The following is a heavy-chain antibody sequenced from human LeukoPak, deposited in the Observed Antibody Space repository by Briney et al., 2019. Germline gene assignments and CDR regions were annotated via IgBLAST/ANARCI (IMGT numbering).Heavy chain of an antibody. CDR1: GYTFTVYY. V-gene: IGHV1-2*06. D-gene: IGHD2-15*01. Sequence: ASVKVSCTASGYTFTVYYIHWVRQAPGQGLEWMGRINPNSGGTNYAQKFQGRVTMARDTSISTAYMELSRLRSDDTAVYYCARARNYCSGGSCYYFDYWGQGTLVTVSS. J-gene: IGHJ4*02. CDR3: ARARNYCSGGSCYYFDY. CDR2: INPNSGGT.